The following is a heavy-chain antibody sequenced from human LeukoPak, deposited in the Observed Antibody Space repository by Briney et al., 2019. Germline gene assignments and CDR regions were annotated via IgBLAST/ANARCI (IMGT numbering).Heavy chain of an antibody. CDR1: GGTFSSYA. CDR3: AGLGRKGHNWFDP. CDR2: IIPIFGTA. J-gene: IGHJ5*02. Sequence: ASVKVSCKASGGTFSSYAISWVRQAPGQGLEWMGGIIPIFGTANYAQKFQGRVTITADESTSTAYMELSSLRSKDTDVYYCAGLGRKGHNWFDPWGQGTLVTVSS. V-gene: IGHV1-69*13.